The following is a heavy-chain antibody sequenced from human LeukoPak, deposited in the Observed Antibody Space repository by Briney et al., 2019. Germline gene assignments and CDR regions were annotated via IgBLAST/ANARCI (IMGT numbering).Heavy chain of an antibody. V-gene: IGHV3-15*01. D-gene: IGHD5-12*01. Sequence: GGSLRLSCVLSGLTFSDAWMSWVRQAPGKGLEGVGRIRNDRVTEHDAPLQGRLRISRDNSKNTFYLQMNSLRTEDTGMYFCTWMATIFTVDYWGQGTLVTVSS. J-gene: IGHJ4*02. CDR1: GLTFSDAW. CDR2: IRNDRVT. CDR3: TWMATIFTVDY.